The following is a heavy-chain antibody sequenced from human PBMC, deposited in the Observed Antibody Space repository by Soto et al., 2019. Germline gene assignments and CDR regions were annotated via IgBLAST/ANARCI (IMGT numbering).Heavy chain of an antibody. CDR2: IYTSGST. CDR3: AGTITGTTYYYYGMDV. V-gene: IGHV4-4*07. CDR1: GGSISSYY. D-gene: IGHD1-7*01. Sequence: KTSETLSLTCTVSGGSISSYYWSWIRQPAGKGLEWIGRIYTSGSTNYNPSLKSRVTMPVDTSKNQFSLKLSSVTAADTAVYYCAGTITGTTYYYYGMDVWGQGTTVTVSS. J-gene: IGHJ6*02.